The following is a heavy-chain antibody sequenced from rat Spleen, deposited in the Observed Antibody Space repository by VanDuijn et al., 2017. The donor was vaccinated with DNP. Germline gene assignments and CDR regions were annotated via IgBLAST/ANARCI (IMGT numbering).Heavy chain of an antibody. Sequence: EVQLVESGGGLVQPGRSLKLSCAASGFTFSNSGMHWIRQAPTKGLEWVASISTGGGNTYYRDSVKGRFMISRDDTKNTLSLQMNSLRSEETATYYCTKAGGYSPWYFDYWGQGVMVTVSS. CDR3: TKAGGYSPWYFDY. CDR1: GFTFSNSG. CDR2: ISTGGGNT. V-gene: IGHV5-19*01. D-gene: IGHD1-11*01. J-gene: IGHJ2*01.